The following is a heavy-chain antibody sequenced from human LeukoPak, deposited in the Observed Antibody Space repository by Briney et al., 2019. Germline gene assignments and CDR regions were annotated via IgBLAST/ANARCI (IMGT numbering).Heavy chain of an antibody. D-gene: IGHD2-2*01. V-gene: IGHV3-48*01. CDR3: ASVCSSTSCYSKGLVDY. J-gene: IGHJ4*02. Sequence: GGSLRLSCAASGFTFSSYSMNWVRQAPGEGLEWVSYISSSSSTIYYADSVKGRFTISRDNAKNSLYLQMNSLRAEDTAVYYCASVCSSTSCYSKGLVDYWGQGTLVTVSS. CDR2: ISSSSSTI. CDR1: GFTFSSYS.